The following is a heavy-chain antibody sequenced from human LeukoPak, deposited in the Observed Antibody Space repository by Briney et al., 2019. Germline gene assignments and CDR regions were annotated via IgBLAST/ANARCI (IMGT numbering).Heavy chain of an antibody. J-gene: IGHJ4*02. CDR2: INSDGSST. V-gene: IGHV3-74*01. D-gene: IGHD6-13*01. CDR1: GFTFSSYW. CDR3: ARVPGYSSSWVLDY. Sequence: GGSLRLSCAASGFTFSSYWMHWVRQAPGKGLVWVSRINSDGSSTSYADSVKGRFTISRDNAKYTLYLQMNSLRAEDTAVYYCARVPGYSSSWVLDYWGQGTLVTVSS.